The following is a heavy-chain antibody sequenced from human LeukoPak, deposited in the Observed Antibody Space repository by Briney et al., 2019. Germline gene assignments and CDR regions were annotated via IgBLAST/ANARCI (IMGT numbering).Heavy chain of an antibody. CDR2: IYTSVST. CDR3: ARDRLRIDAFDI. V-gene: IGHV4-4*07. CDR1: GGSISSYY. Sequence: SETLSLTCTVSGGSISSYYWSWMRQPAGKGLEWIGRIYTSVSTNYNPSLKSRVTMSVDTSKNQFSLKLSSVTAADTAVYYCARDRLRIDAFDIWGQGTMVTVSS. D-gene: IGHD2/OR15-2a*01. J-gene: IGHJ3*02.